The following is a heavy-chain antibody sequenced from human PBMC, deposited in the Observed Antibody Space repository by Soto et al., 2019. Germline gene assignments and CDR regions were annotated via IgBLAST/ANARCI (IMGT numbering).Heavy chain of an antibody. Sequence: EVQLLESGGGLVHPGGSLRLSCAASGFSFSSNAMSWVRQAPGKGLEWVSAISGSGYSTFYADSVKGRFTISRDNSKNRVYLLMNSLRVEVTAVYYCAKGGERTTWVPFDYWGQGILVTVSS. CDR2: ISGSGYST. V-gene: IGHV3-23*01. CDR1: GFSFSSNA. J-gene: IGHJ4*02. CDR3: AKGGERTTWVPFDY. D-gene: IGHD1-7*01.